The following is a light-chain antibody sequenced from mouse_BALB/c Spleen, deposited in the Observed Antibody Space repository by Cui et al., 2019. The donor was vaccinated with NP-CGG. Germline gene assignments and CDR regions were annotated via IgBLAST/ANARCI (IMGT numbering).Light chain of an antibody. CDR3: ALWYSNHWV. Sequence: QAVVPQEPAPTTSPGETVTLTCRSSTGAVTTSNYANWVQEKPGHLFTGLIGGTNNRAPGVPARFSGSLIGDKAALTITGAQTEDEAIYFCALWYSNHWVFGGGTKLTVL. CDR1: TGAVTTSNY. J-gene: IGLJ1*01. V-gene: IGLV1*01. CDR2: GTN.